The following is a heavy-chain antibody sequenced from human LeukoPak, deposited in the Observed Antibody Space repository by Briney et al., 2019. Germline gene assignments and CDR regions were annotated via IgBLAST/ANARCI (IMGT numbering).Heavy chain of an antibody. J-gene: IGHJ4*02. CDR3: AGMDHFDY. V-gene: IGHV3-7*01. CDR2: IKHDGNEK. D-gene: IGHD1-14*01. Sequence: PGGSLRLSCAASGFTFNSSWMAWLREAPGKGLDWVANIKHDGNEKYYVDSVKGRFTISRDNAKNSLYLEMNSLRADDTAVYYCAGMDHFDYWGQGTLVTVSS. CDR1: GFTFNSSW.